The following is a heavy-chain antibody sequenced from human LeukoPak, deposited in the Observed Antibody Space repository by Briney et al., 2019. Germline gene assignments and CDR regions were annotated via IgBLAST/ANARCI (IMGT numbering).Heavy chain of an antibody. CDR1: GYTFTGYY. D-gene: IGHD4/OR15-4a*01. J-gene: IGHJ6*03. Sequence: ASVKVSCKASGYTFTGYYMHWVRQAPGQGLECMGWIFPISGGTNYSQKFQDWVTMTRDTSISTAYMELSSLRSEDTAVYYCARDQGAYYYYYMDVWGKGTTVTVSS. CDR2: IFPISGGT. CDR3: ARDQGAYYYYYMDV. V-gene: IGHV1-2*04.